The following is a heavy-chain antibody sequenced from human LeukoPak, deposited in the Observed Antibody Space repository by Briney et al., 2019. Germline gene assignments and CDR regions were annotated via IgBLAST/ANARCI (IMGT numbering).Heavy chain of an antibody. D-gene: IGHD3-3*01. J-gene: IGHJ4*02. CDR3: AKDHYWSIDY. Sequence: GGSLRLSCAASGFDFSSNWMHWVRNAPGQGLVWVSRIKGDGISTNYADSVKGRFTISRGIAKNTLYLQMNSLRAEDTGVYYCAKDHYWSIDYWGRGTLVTVSS. V-gene: IGHV3-74*01. CDR1: GFDFSSNW. CDR2: IKGDGIST.